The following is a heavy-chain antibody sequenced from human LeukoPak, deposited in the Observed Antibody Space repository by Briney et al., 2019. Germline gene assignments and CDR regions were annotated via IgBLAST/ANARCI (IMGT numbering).Heavy chain of an antibody. D-gene: IGHD3-3*01. V-gene: IGHV3-48*01. CDR2: ISSSSSTI. CDR1: GFTFSSYS. J-gene: IGHJ4*02. CDR3: ARETQYYDFWSGYYPYYFDY. Sequence: PGGSLRLSCAASGFTFSSYSMNWVRQAPGKGLEWVSYISSSSSTIYYADSVKGRFTISRDNAKNSLYLHMNSLRAEDTAVYYCARETQYYDFWSGYYPYYFDYWGQGTLITVSS.